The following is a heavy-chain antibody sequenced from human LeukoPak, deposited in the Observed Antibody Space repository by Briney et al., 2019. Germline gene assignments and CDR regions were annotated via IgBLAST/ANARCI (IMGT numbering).Heavy chain of an antibody. Sequence: ASVKVSCKASGYTFTIYYMHWVRQAPGQGPEWMGIINPSGGSTSYAQKFQGRITMTTDTSTTTIYMELSSLRSEDTAVYYCARVQNPDSSNWYFGYWGQGTLVTVSS. CDR3: ARVQNPDSSNWYFGY. CDR1: GYTFTIYY. J-gene: IGHJ4*02. CDR2: INPSGGST. D-gene: IGHD6-13*01. V-gene: IGHV1-46*01.